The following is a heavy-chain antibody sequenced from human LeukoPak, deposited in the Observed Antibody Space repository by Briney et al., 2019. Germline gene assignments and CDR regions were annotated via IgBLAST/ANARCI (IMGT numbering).Heavy chain of an antibody. CDR2: TRYDGSNK. V-gene: IGHV3-30*02. CDR1: GFTFSSYG. J-gene: IGHJ4*02. D-gene: IGHD3-22*01. Sequence: PGGSLRLSCVASGFTFSSYGMHWVRQAPGKGLEWVAFTRYDGSNKFYTDSVKGRFTISRDNSKNTLYLQMNSLRDDDTAVYYCVGGYSGDYWGQGTLVTVSS. CDR3: VGGYSGDY.